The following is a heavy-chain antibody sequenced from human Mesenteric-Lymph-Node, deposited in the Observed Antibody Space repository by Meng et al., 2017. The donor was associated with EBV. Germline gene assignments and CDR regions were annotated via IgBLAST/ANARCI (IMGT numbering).Heavy chain of an antibody. CDR3: ARDSGSYRVDS. CDR2: YSYSAPT. V-gene: IGHV4-39*07. J-gene: IGHJ1*01. D-gene: IGHD1-26*01. Sequence: QLQESGPELGQPPEARYLTCTVSGCSITSFSYFGNWLRQPPGKVLEWIATYSYSAPTHDNPSLQSRVTIQKDTSKNQFSLNLNSVTAADTAVYYCARDSGSYRVDSWGQGTLVTVSS. CDR1: GCSITSFSYF.